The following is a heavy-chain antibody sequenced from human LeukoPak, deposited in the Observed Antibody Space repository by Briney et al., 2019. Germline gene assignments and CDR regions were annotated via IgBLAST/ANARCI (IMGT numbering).Heavy chain of an antibody. D-gene: IGHD3-22*01. V-gene: IGHV4-31*03. CDR1: GGSLSSGGYY. J-gene: IGHJ4*02. CDR2: IYHSGST. Sequence: SETLSLTCTVSGGSLSSGGYYWGWGRQHRGRGLEWVGYIYHSGSTYYNPSLKSRVTISVATSKNQFSLKLSSVTAADTAVYYCARVGYYDSSGYSYPIDYWGQGTLVTVSS. CDR3: ARVGYYDSSGYSYPIDY.